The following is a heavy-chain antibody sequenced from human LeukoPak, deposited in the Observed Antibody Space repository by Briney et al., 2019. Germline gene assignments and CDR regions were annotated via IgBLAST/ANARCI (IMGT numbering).Heavy chain of an antibody. CDR2: IYTSGST. D-gene: IGHD2-15*01. Sequence: ASQTLSLTCTVSGGSISTYYWSWIRQPAVKGLEWIGRIYTSGSTNYNPSLQSRVTLSVDTSKNQFSLRLSSVTAADTAVYHCVRDTRVVAAPNSYYYFDYWGQGTLVTVSS. V-gene: IGHV4-4*07. J-gene: IGHJ4*02. CDR1: GGSISTYY. CDR3: VRDTRVVAAPNSYYYFDY.